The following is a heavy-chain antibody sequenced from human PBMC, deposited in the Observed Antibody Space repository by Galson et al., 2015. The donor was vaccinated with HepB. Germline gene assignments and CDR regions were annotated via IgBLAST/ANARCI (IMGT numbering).Heavy chain of an antibody. D-gene: IGHD3-10*01. CDR3: ARVGYYASGRLDPDAFDF. CDR2: IYGSESI. CDR1: GGSISRYY. J-gene: IGHJ3*01. V-gene: IGHV4-59*01. Sequence: TLSLTCTVSGGSISRYYWGWIRQPPGKGLEWFGYIYGSESINYNPSLRGRVTISVDTSKNLFSLNLSSVTASDTAVYYCARVGYYASGRLDPDAFDFWGQGTLVTVSS.